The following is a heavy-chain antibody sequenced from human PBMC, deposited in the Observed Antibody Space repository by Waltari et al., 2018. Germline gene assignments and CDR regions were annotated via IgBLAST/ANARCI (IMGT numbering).Heavy chain of an antibody. CDR2: ISGSGGST. CDR1: GFTFSSYA. J-gene: IGHJ4*02. V-gene: IGHV3-23*01. CDR3: ARLYGDNYFDY. Sequence: EVQLLESGGGLVQPGGSLRLSCAASGFTFSSYALRWVRQAPGKGLEWVSAISGSGGSTYYADSVKGRFTISRDNSKNTLYLQMNSLRAEDTAVYYCARLYGDNYFDYWGQGTLVTVSS. D-gene: IGHD4-17*01.